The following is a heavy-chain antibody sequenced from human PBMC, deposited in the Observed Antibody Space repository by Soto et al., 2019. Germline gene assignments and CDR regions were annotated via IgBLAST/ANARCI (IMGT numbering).Heavy chain of an antibody. J-gene: IGHJ5*02. V-gene: IGHV1-46*03. CDR1: GYTFTSYY. D-gene: IGHD2-15*01. CDR2: INPSGGST. Sequence: ASVKVSCKASGYTFTSYYMHWVRQAPGQGLEWMGIINPSGGSTSYAQKFQGRVTMTRDTSTSTVYMELSSLRSEDTAVYYCARANGVVVVAATYNCFDPWGQGTLVTVSS. CDR3: ARANGVVVVAATYNCFDP.